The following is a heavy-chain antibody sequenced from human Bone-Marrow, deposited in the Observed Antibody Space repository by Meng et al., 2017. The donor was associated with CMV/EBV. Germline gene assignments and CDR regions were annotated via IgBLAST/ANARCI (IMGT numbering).Heavy chain of an antibody. Sequence: GESLKISCAASGFTFSSYSMNWVRQAPGKGLEWVSSISSSSSYIYYADSVKGRFTISRDNAKNSLYLQMNSLRAEDTAVYYCARGGWGGNPANLGYWGQGTLVTVSS. D-gene: IGHD4-23*01. V-gene: IGHV3-21*01. CDR1: GFTFSSYS. CDR3: ARGGWGGNPANLGY. CDR2: ISSSSSYI. J-gene: IGHJ4*02.